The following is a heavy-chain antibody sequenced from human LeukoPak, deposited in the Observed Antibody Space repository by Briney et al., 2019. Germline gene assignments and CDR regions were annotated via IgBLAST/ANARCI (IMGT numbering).Heavy chain of an antibody. J-gene: IGHJ4*02. Sequence: ASVKVSCTVSGSSLSELSLYWVRQAPGKGLEWMGGFDVIDSETFYTQKFQGRVTMTEDSSTDTAYMELRSLTSDDTALYYCAAGRPYSLLDYWGQGTLVTVSS. CDR1: GSSLSELS. D-gene: IGHD5-18*01. CDR2: FDVIDSET. CDR3: AAGRPYSLLDY. V-gene: IGHV1-24*01.